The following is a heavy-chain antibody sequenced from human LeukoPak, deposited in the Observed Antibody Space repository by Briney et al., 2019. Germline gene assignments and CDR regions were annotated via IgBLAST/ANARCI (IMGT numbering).Heavy chain of an antibody. CDR1: GFTVRSNY. V-gene: IGHV3-53*01. D-gene: IGHD3-9*01. CDR3: AREHYNLLTGRGGYFDY. J-gene: IGHJ4*02. CDR2: IYSDGTT. Sequence: QSGGSLRLSCAVSGFTVRSNYMNWVRQAPGKGLEWVSVIYSDGTTYYADSVKGRFTISRDNSKNTLYLQMNSLRAEDTAVYYCAREHYNLLTGRGGYFDYWGQGTLVTVSS.